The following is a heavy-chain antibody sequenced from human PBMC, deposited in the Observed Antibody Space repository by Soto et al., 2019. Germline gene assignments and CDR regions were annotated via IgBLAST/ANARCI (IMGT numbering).Heavy chain of an antibody. CDR3: ARGRASGSYYLLDY. CDR2: INPNSGNI. CDR1: GNTFTSYD. J-gene: IGHJ4*02. V-gene: IGHV1-8*01. Sequence: AASVKVSCKASGNTFTSYDINWVRQATGHGLEWMGWINPNSGNIGYAQKFQGRVTMTRDTAIRTAYMGVSRLRSDDTAVYYCARGRASGSYYLLDYWGQGTLVTVSS. D-gene: IGHD3-10*01.